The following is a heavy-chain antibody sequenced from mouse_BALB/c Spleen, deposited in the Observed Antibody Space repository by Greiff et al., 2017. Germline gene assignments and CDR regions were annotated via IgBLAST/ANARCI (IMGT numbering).Heavy chain of an antibody. D-gene: IGHD2-10*02. CDR2: INPGSGGT. CDR1: GYAFTNYL. Sequence: VQLQQSGAELVRPGTSVKVSCKASGYAFTNYLIEWVKQRPGQGLEWIGVINPGSGGTNYNEKFKGKATLTADKSSSTAYMQLSSLTSDDSAVYYCAREYGKEYYFDYGGQGTTLTVSA. J-gene: IGHJ2*01. V-gene: IGHV1-54*03. CDR3: AREYGKEYYFDY.